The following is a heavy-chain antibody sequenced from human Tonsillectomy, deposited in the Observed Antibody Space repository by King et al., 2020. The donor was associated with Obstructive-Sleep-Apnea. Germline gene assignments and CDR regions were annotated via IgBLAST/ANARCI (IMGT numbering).Heavy chain of an antibody. CDR1: GFSLSTSAVG. CDR2: VYWDDDK. Sequence: TLKESGPTLVKATQTLTLTCTFSGFSLSTSAVGVGWIRQPPGKALEWLALVYWDDDKRYSPSLKSRLTITKDTSKSQVVLTMTNMDPVDTATYYCARSRGYSSSWYWFDPWGQGTLVTVSS. V-gene: IGHV2-5*02. CDR3: ARSRGYSSSWYWFDP. J-gene: IGHJ5*02. D-gene: IGHD6-13*01.